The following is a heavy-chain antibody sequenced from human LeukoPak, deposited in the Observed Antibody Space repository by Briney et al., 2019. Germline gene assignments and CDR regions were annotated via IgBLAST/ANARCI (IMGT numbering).Heavy chain of an antibody. J-gene: IGHJ4*02. D-gene: IGHD5-24*01. CDR3: ARDRDGYNSCDY. CDR2: IYCSGST. Sequence: SETLSLTCTVSGDSISSGGYYWSWIRQLPGKGLEWIGYIYCSGSTYYNPSLKSRVSISIDTSKDQFSLKLSSVTAADTAMYYCARDRDGYNSCDYWGQGTPVTVSS. V-gene: IGHV4-31*03. CDR1: GDSISSGGYY.